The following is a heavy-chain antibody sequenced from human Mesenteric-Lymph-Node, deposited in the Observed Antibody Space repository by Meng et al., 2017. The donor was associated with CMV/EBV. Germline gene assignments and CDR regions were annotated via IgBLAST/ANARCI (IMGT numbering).Heavy chain of an antibody. Sequence: GGSLRLSCTVSGGSISSSSYYWGWIRQPPGKGLEWVAFIRYDGSNKYYADSVKGRFTISRDNSKNTLYLQMNSLRAEDTAVYYCAKRPPYGDYRGGGMDVWGQGTTVTVSS. CDR3: AKRPPYGDYRGGGMDV. V-gene: IGHV3-30*02. CDR2: IRYDGSNK. CDR1: GGSISSSSYY. J-gene: IGHJ6*02. D-gene: IGHD4-17*01.